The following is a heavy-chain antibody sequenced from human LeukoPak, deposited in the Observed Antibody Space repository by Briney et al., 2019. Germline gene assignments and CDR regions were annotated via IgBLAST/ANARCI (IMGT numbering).Heavy chain of an antibody. D-gene: IGHD5-24*01. CDR2: IYPGGSDT. CDR3: ARHRMATLGAFDI. CDR1: GYSFTSYW. J-gene: IGHJ3*02. Sequence: GESLKISCKGSGYSFTSYWIGWVRQMPGKGLEWMGIIYPGGSDTRYSPSFQGQVTISADKSISTAYLQWSSLKASDTAMYYCARHRMATLGAFDIWGQGTMVTVSS. V-gene: IGHV5-51*01.